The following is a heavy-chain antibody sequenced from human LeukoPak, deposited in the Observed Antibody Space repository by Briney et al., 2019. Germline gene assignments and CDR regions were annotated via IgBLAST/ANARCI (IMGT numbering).Heavy chain of an antibody. CDR1: GYTFTSYY. Sequence: ASVKVSCKASGYTFTSYYMHWVRQAPGQGLEWMGIIDPSGGSTDYAQNFQGRVTMTRDTSTSTVHMELISLRSEGTAVYYCAREGSRGHGSGYSWFDPWGQGTLVTVSS. CDR2: IDPSGGST. CDR3: AREGSRGHGSGYSWFDP. J-gene: IGHJ5*02. V-gene: IGHV1-46*01. D-gene: IGHD3-22*01.